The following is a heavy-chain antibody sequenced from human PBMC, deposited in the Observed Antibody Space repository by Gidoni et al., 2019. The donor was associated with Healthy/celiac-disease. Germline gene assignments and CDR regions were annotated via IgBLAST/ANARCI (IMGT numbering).Heavy chain of an antibody. J-gene: IGHJ6*03. Sequence: EVQLVESGGGLVQPGGSLRLSCAASGFTFSSYSMNWVRQAPGKGLEWGSYISSSSSTIYYADSVKGRFTISRDNAKNSLYLQMNSLRAEDTAVYYCARDGKVVVAATRRDYYYYMDVWGKGTTVTVSS. V-gene: IGHV3-48*01. CDR1: GFTFSSYS. CDR2: ISSSSSTI. D-gene: IGHD2-15*01. CDR3: ARDGKVVVAATRRDYYYYMDV.